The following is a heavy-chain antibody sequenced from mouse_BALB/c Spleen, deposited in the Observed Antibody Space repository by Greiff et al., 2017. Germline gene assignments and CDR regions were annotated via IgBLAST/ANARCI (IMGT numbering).Heavy chain of an antibody. V-gene: IGHV3-6*02. CDR3: ARETTGYAMDY. CDR2: ISYDGSN. Sequence: EVKLQESGPGLVKPSQSLSLTCSVTGYSITSGYYWTWIRQFPGNKLEWMGYISYDGSNNYNPSLKNRISITRDTSKNQFFLKLNSVTTEDTATYYCARETTGYAMDYWGQGTSVTVSS. J-gene: IGHJ4*01. CDR1: GYSITSGYY. D-gene: IGHD1-1*01.